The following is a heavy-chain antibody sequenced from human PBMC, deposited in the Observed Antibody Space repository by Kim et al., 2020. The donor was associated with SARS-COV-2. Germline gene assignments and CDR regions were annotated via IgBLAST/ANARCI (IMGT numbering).Heavy chain of an antibody. Sequence: ASVKVSCKASGYTFTSYAMHWVRQAPGQRLEWMGWINAGNGNTKYSQKFQGRVTITRDTSASTAYMELSSLRSEDTAVYYCARPVSYYYDSYAFDIWGQGTMVTVSS. J-gene: IGHJ3*02. CDR2: INAGNGNT. CDR1: GYTFTSYA. CDR3: ARPVSYYYDSYAFDI. V-gene: IGHV1-3*01. D-gene: IGHD3-22*01.